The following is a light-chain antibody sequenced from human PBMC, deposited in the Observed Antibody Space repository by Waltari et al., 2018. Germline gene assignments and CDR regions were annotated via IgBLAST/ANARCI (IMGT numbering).Light chain of an antibody. CDR3: QHYVRLPVS. J-gene: IGKJ1*01. V-gene: IGKV3-20*01. CDR1: QRVSRS. Sequence: EIVLTQSPGTLSLSPGERATLSCRASQRVSRSLAWYQQKPGQAPRLLIYGASSRAPGVPDRFRGRGSGTDFSLTISRLEPEDFAVYYCQHYVRLPVSFGQGTKVEIK. CDR2: GAS.